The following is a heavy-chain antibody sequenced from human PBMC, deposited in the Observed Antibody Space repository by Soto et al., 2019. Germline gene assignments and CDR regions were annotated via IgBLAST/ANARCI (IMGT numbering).Heavy chain of an antibody. CDR1: GYTFTSYY. V-gene: IGHV1-46*01. J-gene: IGHJ5*02. Sequence: ASVKVSCKASGYTFTSYYMHWVRQAPGQGLEWMGIINPSGGSTSYAQKFQGRVTMTRDTSTSTVYMELSSLRSEDTAVYYCARENLFGELSFWFDPWGQGTLATVSS. CDR2: INPSGGST. D-gene: IGHD3-16*02. CDR3: ARENLFGELSFWFDP.